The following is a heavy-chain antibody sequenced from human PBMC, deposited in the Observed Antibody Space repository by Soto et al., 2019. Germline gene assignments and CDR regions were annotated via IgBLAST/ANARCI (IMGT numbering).Heavy chain of an antibody. CDR3: ARARDYDAWSGYTSQYYYYGMDV. J-gene: IGHJ6*02. D-gene: IGHD3-3*01. CDR1: GDRVSSNSAA. V-gene: IGHV6-1*01. CDR2: TYYRSKWYI. Sequence: SQTLSLTGAISGDRVSSNSAAWNWIRQSPSRGLEWLGRTYYRSKWYIDYALSVKSRITINPDTTKNQLSLQLDSVTPEDTAVYYCARARDYDAWSGYTSQYYYYGMDVWGQGTTVTVSS.